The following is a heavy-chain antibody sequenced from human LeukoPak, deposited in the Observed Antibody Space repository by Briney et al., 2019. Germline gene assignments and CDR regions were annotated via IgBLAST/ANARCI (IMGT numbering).Heavy chain of an antibody. CDR3: ARDRITIFGVVIPNNWFDP. Sequence: GGSLRLSCAASGFTFSSYWMSWVRPAPGKGLEWVANIKQDGSEKYYVDSVKGRFTISRDNAKNSLYLQMNSLRAEDTAVYYCARDRITIFGVVIPNNWFDPWGQGTLVTVSS. V-gene: IGHV3-7*01. D-gene: IGHD3-3*01. CDR1: GFTFSSYW. CDR2: IKQDGSEK. J-gene: IGHJ5*02.